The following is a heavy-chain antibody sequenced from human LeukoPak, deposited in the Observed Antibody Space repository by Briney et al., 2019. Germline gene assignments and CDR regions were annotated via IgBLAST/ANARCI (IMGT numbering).Heavy chain of an antibody. J-gene: IGHJ4*02. Sequence: GGSLRLSCAASGLTFTNYGMTWVRQAPGKGLEWVSSISGSGSDTYYADSVRGRFTISSDNSKNTLYVQMVSLRAEDTAIYYCAGSSGWWAHDYWGQGTLVTVSS. CDR2: ISGSGSDT. D-gene: IGHD6-19*01. CDR3: AGSSGWWAHDY. V-gene: IGHV3-23*01. CDR1: GLTFTNYG.